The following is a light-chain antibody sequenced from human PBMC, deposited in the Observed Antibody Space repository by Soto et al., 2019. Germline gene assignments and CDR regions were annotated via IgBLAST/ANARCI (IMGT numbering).Light chain of an antibody. Sequence: ETGLTQSPATLSLSPGQRATLSCRASQSDSSYLAWYQQKRGQAPRLLIYDASNRATGIPARFSGSGSGTDFTLTISRLEPEDFAVYYCQQHGSSPLTFGGGTKVDIK. J-gene: IGKJ4*01. CDR2: DAS. CDR3: QQHGSSPLT. V-gene: IGKV3-11*01. CDR1: QSDSSY.